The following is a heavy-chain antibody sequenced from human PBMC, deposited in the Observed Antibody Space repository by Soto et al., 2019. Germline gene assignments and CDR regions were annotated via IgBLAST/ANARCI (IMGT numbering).Heavy chain of an antibody. D-gene: IGHD2-8*01. Sequence: KPSETLSLTCTVSGGSVSSGSYYWSWIRQPPGKGLEWIGYIYYSGSTNYNPSLKSRVTISVDTSKNQFSLKLSSVTAADTAVYYCARGEALMVYAPARWFDPWGQGTLVTVSS. CDR2: IYYSGST. V-gene: IGHV4-61*01. CDR1: GGSVSSGSYY. CDR3: ARGEALMVYAPARWFDP. J-gene: IGHJ5*02.